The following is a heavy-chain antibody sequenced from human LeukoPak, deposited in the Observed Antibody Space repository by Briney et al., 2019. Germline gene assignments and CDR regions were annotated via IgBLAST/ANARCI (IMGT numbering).Heavy chain of an antibody. CDR2: IYYSGST. Sequence: SETLSLTCTGSGGSISSYYWSWIRRPPGKGLKWIGYIYYSGSTNYNPSLKSRVTVSVDTSKNQFSLKLSSVTAADTAVYYCARWGDGYNYIDYWGQGTLVTVSS. J-gene: IGHJ4*02. V-gene: IGHV4-59*01. D-gene: IGHD5-24*01. CDR3: ARWGDGYNYIDY. CDR1: GGSISSYY.